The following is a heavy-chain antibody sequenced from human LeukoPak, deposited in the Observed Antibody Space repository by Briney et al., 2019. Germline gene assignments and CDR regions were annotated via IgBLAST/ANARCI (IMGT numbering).Heavy chain of an antibody. D-gene: IGHD2-21*02. CDR1: GYTFIRHW. Sequence: EASVKVSCKTSGYTFIRHWMHWVRRAPGQGLEWMGIINPKDGATDFAQRFQGRVTMTTDTSTSTVYMELSSLRSEDTAVYYCARDHSNEMCGGDCFASWFDPWGQGTLVTVSS. CDR3: ARDHSNEMCGGDCFASWFDP. V-gene: IGHV1-46*01. CDR2: INPKDGAT. J-gene: IGHJ5*02.